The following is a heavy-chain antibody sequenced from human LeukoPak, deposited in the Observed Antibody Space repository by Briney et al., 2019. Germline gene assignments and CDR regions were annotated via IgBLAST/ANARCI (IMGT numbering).Heavy chain of an antibody. CDR1: GFTFSSYW. V-gene: IGHV3-7*01. Sequence: PGGSLRLSCAASGFTFSSYWMSWVRQAPGKGLEWVANIKQDGSEKYYVDSVKGRFTISRDNAKNSLYLQMNSLRAEDTAVYYCARDRPRGYSDYDPSFNFDYWGQGTLVTVSS. D-gene: IGHD5-12*01. CDR2: IKQDGSEK. J-gene: IGHJ4*02. CDR3: ARDRPRGYSDYDPSFNFDY.